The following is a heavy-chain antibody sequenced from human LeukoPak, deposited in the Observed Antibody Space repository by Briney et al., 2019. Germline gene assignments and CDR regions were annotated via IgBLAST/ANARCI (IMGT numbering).Heavy chain of an antibody. CDR3: ARESRCGSGWYCLYYYGMDV. J-gene: IGHJ6*02. CDR2: ISYDGSNK. CDR1: GFTFSSYA. D-gene: IGHD6-19*01. V-gene: IGHV3-30-3*01. Sequence: GGSLRLSCAASGFTFSSYAMHWVRQAPGKGLEWVAVISYDGSNKYYADSVKGRFTISRDNSKNTLYLQMNSLRAEDTAVYYCARESRCGSGWYCLYYYGMDVWGQGTTVTVSS.